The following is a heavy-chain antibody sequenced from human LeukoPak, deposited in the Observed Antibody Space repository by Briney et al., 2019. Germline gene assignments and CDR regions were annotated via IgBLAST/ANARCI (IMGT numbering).Heavy chain of an antibody. Sequence: ASETLSLTCAVYGGSFSGYYWSWIRQPPGKRLEWIGEINHSGSTNYNPSLKSRVTISVDTSKNQFSLKLSSVTAADTAVYYCARMYDWSGAWFDPWGQGTLVTVSS. CDR3: ARMYDWSGAWFDP. J-gene: IGHJ5*02. CDR1: GGSFSGYY. V-gene: IGHV4-34*01. CDR2: INHSGST. D-gene: IGHD1-1*01.